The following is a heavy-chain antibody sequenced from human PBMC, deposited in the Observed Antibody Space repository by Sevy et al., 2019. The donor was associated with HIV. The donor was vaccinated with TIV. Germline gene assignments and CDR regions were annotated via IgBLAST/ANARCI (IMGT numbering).Heavy chain of an antibody. CDR3: AGEYSSGWYQAFDV. D-gene: IGHD6-13*01. Sequence: SETLSLTCSISGGSSRSGTYYWSWIRQPAGKGLEWIGRVHTSGRTNYNPSLKSRVTISVDTSKNQFSLRLRSVTAADTAVYYCAGEYSSGWYQAFDVWGQGTMVTV. J-gene: IGHJ3*01. CDR1: GGSSRSGTYY. V-gene: IGHV4-61*02. CDR2: VHTSGRT.